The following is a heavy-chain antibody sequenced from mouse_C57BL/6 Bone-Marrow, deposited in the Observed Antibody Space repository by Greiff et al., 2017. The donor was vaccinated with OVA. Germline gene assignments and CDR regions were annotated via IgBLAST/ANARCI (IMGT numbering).Heavy chain of an antibody. Sequence: VQLQQSGPELVKPGASVKISCKASGYSFTDYNMNWVKQSNGKSLEWIGVINPNYGTTRYNQKFKGKATLTVDQSSSTAYMQLNSLTSEDSAVYYCARYNVLRYYYAMDDWGQGTSVTVSS. D-gene: IGHD1-1*01. CDR2: INPNYGTT. V-gene: IGHV1-39*01. CDR3: ARYNVLRYYYAMDD. J-gene: IGHJ4*01. CDR1: GYSFTDYN.